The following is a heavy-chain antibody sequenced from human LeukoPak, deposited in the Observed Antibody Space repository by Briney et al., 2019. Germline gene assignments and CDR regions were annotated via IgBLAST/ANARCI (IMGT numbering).Heavy chain of an antibody. V-gene: IGHV3-23*01. Sequence: GGSLRLSCAASGFTFSSYWMSWVRQAPGKGLEWVSAISGSGGSTYYADSVKGRFTISRDNSKNTLYLQMSSLRAEDTAVYYCAKGSRTVTTTENDYWGQGTLVTVSS. D-gene: IGHD4-17*01. CDR1: GFTFSSYW. CDR2: ISGSGGST. J-gene: IGHJ4*02. CDR3: AKGSRTVTTTENDY.